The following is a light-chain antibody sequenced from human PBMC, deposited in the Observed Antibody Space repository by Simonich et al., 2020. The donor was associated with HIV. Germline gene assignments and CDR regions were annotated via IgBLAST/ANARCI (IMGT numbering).Light chain of an antibody. J-gene: IGKJ1*01. V-gene: IGKV3-15*01. Sequence: EIVMTQSPATLSVSPGERATLSCRASQIVTTNLAWYQQKPGQVPRLLIYGESTRATGIPARFSGSRSGTEFTLTISSMQSEDFALYYCQQYNNWPRGTFGQGTKVEIK. CDR1: QIVTTN. CDR2: GES. CDR3: QQYNNWPRGT.